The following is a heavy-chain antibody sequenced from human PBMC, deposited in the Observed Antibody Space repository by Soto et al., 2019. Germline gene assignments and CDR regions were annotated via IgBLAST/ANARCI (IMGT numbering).Heavy chain of an antibody. V-gene: IGHV3-23*01. CDR2: ISTAVGAT. CDR1: GFTFSNHA. CDR3: AKDRTAAARNFDY. J-gene: IGHJ4*02. Sequence: PGGSLRLSCAVSGFTFSNHAMSWVRQAPGKGLEWVSAISTAVGATYYADSVKGRFTISRDDSNNTLYLQMNSLRAEDTAVYYCAKDRTAAARNFDYWGQGTPVTAPQ. D-gene: IGHD6-13*01.